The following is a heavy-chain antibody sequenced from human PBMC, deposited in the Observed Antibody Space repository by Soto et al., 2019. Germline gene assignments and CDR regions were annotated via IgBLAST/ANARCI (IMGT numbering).Heavy chain of an antibody. CDR1: GFTFSSYC. CDR2: IWYDGSNK. Sequence: PGGSLRLSCAASGFTFSSYCMHWVRQAPGKGLEWVAVIWYDGSNKYYADSVKGRFTISRDNSKNTLYLQMNSLRAEDTAVYYCARDLRDGYIAVPRGVFDYWGQGTLVTVSS. J-gene: IGHJ4*02. V-gene: IGHV3-33*01. CDR3: ARDLRDGYIAVPRGVFDY. D-gene: IGHD5-12*01.